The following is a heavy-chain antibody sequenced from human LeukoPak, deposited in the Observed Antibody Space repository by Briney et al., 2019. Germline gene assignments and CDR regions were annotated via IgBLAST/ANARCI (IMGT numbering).Heavy chain of an antibody. CDR2: IKSKTDGGTT. Sequence: PGGSLRLSCAASGFTFSNAWMSWVRQAPGKGLEWVGRIKSKTDGGTTDYAAPVKGRFTISRDDSKNTLYLQMNSLKTEDTAVYYCTTLLTVTTGAVSYFDYWGQGTLVTVSS. J-gene: IGHJ4*02. D-gene: IGHD4-17*01. CDR3: TTLLTVTTGAVSYFDY. V-gene: IGHV3-15*01. CDR1: GFTFSNAW.